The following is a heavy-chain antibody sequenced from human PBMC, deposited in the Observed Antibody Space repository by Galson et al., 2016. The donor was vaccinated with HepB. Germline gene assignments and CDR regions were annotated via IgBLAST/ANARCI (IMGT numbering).Heavy chain of an antibody. CDR1: GITFTSYA. V-gene: IGHV3-23*01. CDR2: ISGSGGST. D-gene: IGHD3-10*01. J-gene: IGHJ4*02. CDR3: ATESDYNVHSFDY. Sequence: SLRLSCAAFGITFTSYAMSWVRQAPGKGLEWVSYISGSGGSTHYADSVKGRFTISRDNSKNTLYLQMNSLRAEDMAVYYCATESDYNVHSFDYWGQGTLVTVSS.